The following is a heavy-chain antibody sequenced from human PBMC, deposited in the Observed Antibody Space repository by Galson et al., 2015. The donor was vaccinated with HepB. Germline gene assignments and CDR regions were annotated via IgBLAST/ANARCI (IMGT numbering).Heavy chain of an antibody. CDR1: GASISSSLYY. CDR3: ARAAGDSSTYANDY. V-gene: IGHV4-39*07. J-gene: IGHJ4*02. D-gene: IGHD5-18*01. Sequence: ETLSLPCTVSGASISSSLYYWVWVRQPPEKGLEWIGSIYYTGNTYYKSFLKSRVTISADMSKNQFSLKVNSVTAADTAVYYWARAAGDSSTYANDYWGQGALVTVSS. CDR2: IYYTGNT.